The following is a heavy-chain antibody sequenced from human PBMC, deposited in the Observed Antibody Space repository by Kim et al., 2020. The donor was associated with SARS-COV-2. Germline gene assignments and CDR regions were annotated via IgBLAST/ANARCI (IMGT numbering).Heavy chain of an antibody. CDR1: GFSFSAYS. CDR3: ARDFRDGQNHPGYFQL. CDR2: ISSTSNTI. V-gene: IGHV3-48*04. D-gene: IGHD7-27*01. Sequence: GGSLRLSCSASGFSFSAYSMSWVRQAPGKGLEWISYISSTSNTIYYADSVKGRFTISRDNAENLLYLQMNSLRAEDTAVYYCARDFRDGQNHPGYFQLWG. J-gene: IGHJ1*01.